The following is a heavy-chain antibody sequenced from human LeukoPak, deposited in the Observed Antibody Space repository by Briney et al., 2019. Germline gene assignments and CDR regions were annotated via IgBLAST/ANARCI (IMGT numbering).Heavy chain of an antibody. CDR1: DGLISSGTYY. CDR2: IYPRGST. D-gene: IGHD3-10*01. V-gene: IGHV4-61*02. Sequence: PSQTLSLTCTVTDGLISSGTYYWSWVRQPAGTGLEWIGRIYPRGSTKYNPSLKSRVTISVDTSKNQFSLKLTSVTAADTAVYYCAKMVTYYYASGSFESNWFDPWGQGTLVTVSS. CDR3: AKMVTYYYASGSFESNWFDP. J-gene: IGHJ5*02.